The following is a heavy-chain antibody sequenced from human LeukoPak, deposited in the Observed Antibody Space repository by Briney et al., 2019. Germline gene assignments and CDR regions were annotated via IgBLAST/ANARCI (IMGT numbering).Heavy chain of an antibody. CDR2: INSDGIST. CDR1: GLTFNNYW. J-gene: IGHJ3*02. D-gene: IGHD5-24*01. V-gene: IGHV3-74*01. Sequence: GGSLRLSCAASGLTFNNYWMHWVRQAPGKGLVWVSRINSDGISTSYADSVKGRFTISRDDAKNTLYLQMNSLRAEDTAVYYCARDGYNLDVFDIWGQGTMVTVSS. CDR3: ARDGYNLDVFDI.